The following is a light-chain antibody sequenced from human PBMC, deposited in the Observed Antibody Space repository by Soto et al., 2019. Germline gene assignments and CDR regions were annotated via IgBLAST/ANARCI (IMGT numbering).Light chain of an antibody. CDR1: SSDVGGYNY. CDR2: EVS. CDR3: SSYSDTNTLEV. J-gene: IGLJ1*01. Sequence: QSVLTQPASVSGSPGQSITISCTGTSSDVGGYNYVSWFQQHPGKAPKLMIYEVSNRPSGVSNRSSGSKSGNTASLTISGLQAEDEADYYCSSYSDTNTLEVFGTGTKVTVL. V-gene: IGLV2-14*01.